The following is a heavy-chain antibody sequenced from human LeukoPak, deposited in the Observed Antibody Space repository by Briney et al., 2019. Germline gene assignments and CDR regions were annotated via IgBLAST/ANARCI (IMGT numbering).Heavy chain of an antibody. CDR2: IYYSGST. Sequence: PSETLSLTCTVSGGSISSSSYYWGWIRQPPGKGLEWIGSIYYSGSTCYNPSLKSRVTISVDTSKNQFSLKLSSVTAADTAVYYCATYSYSSSWYGHDYWGQGTLVTVSS. V-gene: IGHV4-39*01. D-gene: IGHD6-13*01. J-gene: IGHJ4*02. CDR1: GGSISSSSYY. CDR3: ATYSYSSSWYGHDY.